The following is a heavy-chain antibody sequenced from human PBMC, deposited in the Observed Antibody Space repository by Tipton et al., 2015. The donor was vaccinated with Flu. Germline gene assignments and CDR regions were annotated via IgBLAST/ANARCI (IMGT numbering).Heavy chain of an antibody. CDR3: AKDLYGYCSGGSCYHQTNDAFDI. V-gene: IGHV3-9*01. Sequence: AVSGFTFDDYAMHWVRQAPGKGLEWVSGISWNSGSIGYADSVKGRFTISRDNAKNSLYLQMNSLRAEDTALYYCAKDLYGYCSGGSCYHQTNDAFDIWGQGTMVTVSS. J-gene: IGHJ3*02. CDR1: GFTFDDYA. CDR2: ISWNSGSI. D-gene: IGHD2-15*01.